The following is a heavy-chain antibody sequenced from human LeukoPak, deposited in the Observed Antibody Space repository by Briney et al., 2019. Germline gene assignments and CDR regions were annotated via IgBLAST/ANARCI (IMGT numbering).Heavy chain of an antibody. Sequence: GASVKVSCKASGYTFTSYGISWVRQAPGQGPECTGWINPYNGNTNYALKVQGRVTMTTDTSTSTAYLELRSLGSDDTAIYYCAREIYGRFDYWGQGTLVTVSS. CDR3: AREIYGRFDY. CDR1: GYTFTSYG. CDR2: INPYNGNT. V-gene: IGHV1-18*01. J-gene: IGHJ4*02. D-gene: IGHD4-17*01.